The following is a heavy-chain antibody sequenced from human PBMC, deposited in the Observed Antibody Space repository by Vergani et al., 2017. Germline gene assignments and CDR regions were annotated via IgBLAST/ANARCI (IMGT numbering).Heavy chain of an antibody. Sequence: QVQLQESGPGLVKPSETLTLTCDVSDSSIMTNPYWGWFRQSPGKGLEWIGCIHHSGDTHYNSSLKSRVSISFVSSSKFSLNLTSVTAADTAIYYCARHRGSGGFFPSSYFYGMDFWGHGTTVTVSS. CDR3: ARHRGSGGFFPSSYFYGMDF. D-gene: IGHD3-10*01. CDR2: IHHSGDT. J-gene: IGHJ6*02. V-gene: IGHV4-38-2*01. CDR1: DSSIMTNPY.